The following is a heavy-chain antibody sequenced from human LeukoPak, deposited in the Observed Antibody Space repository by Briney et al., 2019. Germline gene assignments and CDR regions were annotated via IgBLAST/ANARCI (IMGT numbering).Heavy chain of an antibody. CDR1: GGSISSYY. CDR3: ARHERDASLDHALDI. J-gene: IGHJ3*02. CDR2: IYYSGTT. Sequence: PSETLSLTCTVSGGSISSYYWSWIRQAPGKGLEWIGYIYYSGTTSYNPSLKSRVTILVDTSKNQSSLKLSSVTAADTAVYYCARHERDASLDHALDIWGQGTMVTVSS. D-gene: IGHD5-24*01. V-gene: IGHV4-59*08.